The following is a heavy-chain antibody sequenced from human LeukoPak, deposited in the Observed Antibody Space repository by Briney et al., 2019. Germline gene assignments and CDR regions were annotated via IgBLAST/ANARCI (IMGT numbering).Heavy chain of an antibody. Sequence: ASVKVSCKASGYTFTNYAMNWVRQAPGQGLEWMGWINTNTGNPTYAQGFTGRFVFSLDTSVSTAYLQISSLKAEDTAVYYCASLSPGGFLEWLSSTYYYYMDVWGKGTTVTVSS. J-gene: IGHJ6*03. CDR1: GYTFTNYA. CDR3: ASLSPGGFLEWLSSTYYYYMDV. V-gene: IGHV7-4-1*02. D-gene: IGHD3-3*01. CDR2: INTNTGNP.